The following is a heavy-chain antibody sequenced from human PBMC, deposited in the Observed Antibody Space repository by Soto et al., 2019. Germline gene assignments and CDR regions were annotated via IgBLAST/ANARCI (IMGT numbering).Heavy chain of an antibody. Sequence: GASVKVSCKASGCTFTSYGISCGRQAPVQGLEWMGWISAYNGNTIYAQKLQGRVTVTTDTPTSTAYMELRSLRSDDTAVYYCAREDIVVVPAALGYYYGMDVWGQGTTVTVSS. J-gene: IGHJ6*02. CDR3: AREDIVVVPAALGYYYGMDV. V-gene: IGHV1-18*04. D-gene: IGHD2-2*01. CDR1: GCTFTSYG. CDR2: ISAYNGNT.